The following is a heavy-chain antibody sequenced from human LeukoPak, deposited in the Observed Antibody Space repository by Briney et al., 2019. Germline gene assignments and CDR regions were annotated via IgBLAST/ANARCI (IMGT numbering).Heavy chain of an antibody. D-gene: IGHD6-19*01. Sequence: GGSLRLSCAASGFTFSNYAMSLVRQAPGKGLEWVSAISGSGASTYYADSVKGRFTISRDNSKNTLYLQMNSLRAEDTAVYYCATHGKWLEYYFDYWGQGTLVTVSS. J-gene: IGHJ4*02. CDR3: ATHGKWLEYYFDY. V-gene: IGHV3-23*01. CDR1: GFTFSNYA. CDR2: ISGSGAST.